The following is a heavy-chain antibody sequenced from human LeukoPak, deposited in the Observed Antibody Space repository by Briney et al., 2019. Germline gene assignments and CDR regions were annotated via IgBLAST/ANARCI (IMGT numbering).Heavy chain of an antibody. CDR2: IIPIFGTA. Sequence: SVKVSCKASGGTFSSYATSWVRQAPGQGLEWMGGIIPIFGTANYAQKFQGRVTITADESTSTAYMELSSLRSEDTAVYYCARVVVPAAIPYYYYYMDVWGKGTTVTVSS. V-gene: IGHV1-69*13. CDR3: ARVVVPAAIPYYYYYMDV. CDR1: GGTFSSYA. J-gene: IGHJ6*03. D-gene: IGHD2-2*02.